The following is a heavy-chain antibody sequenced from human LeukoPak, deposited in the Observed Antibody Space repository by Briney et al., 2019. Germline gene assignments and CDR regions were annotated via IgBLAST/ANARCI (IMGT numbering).Heavy chain of an antibody. Sequence: SETLSLTCTVSGGSISSYYWSWIRQPPGKGLEWIGYIYYSGSTNYNPSLKSRVTISVDTSKNQFSLKLSSVTAADTAVYYCARRLAAAVDYWGQGTLVTVSS. D-gene: IGHD6-13*01. V-gene: IGHV4-59*01. CDR3: ARRLAAAVDY. CDR1: GGSISSYY. CDR2: IYYSGST. J-gene: IGHJ4*02.